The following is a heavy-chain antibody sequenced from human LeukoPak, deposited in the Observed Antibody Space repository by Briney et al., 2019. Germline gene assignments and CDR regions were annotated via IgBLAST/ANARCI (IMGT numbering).Heavy chain of an antibody. CDR3: TRDSGTYNWLDP. CDR1: GFSFSGSA. D-gene: IGHD1-26*01. Sequence: GGSLRLSCAASGFSFSGSAIHWVRQSSGKGLEWVGHIDKKANFYATASAASVEGRFTISRDDSRNTAYLQMTSLKTEDTALYYCTRDSGTYNWLDPWGQGTLVIVSS. J-gene: IGHJ5*02. V-gene: IGHV3-73*01. CDR2: IDKKANFYAT.